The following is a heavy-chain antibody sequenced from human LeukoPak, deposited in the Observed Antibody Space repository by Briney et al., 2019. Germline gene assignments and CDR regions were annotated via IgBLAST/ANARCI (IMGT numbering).Heavy chain of an antibody. V-gene: IGHV4-59*08. CDR3: AASYGSGSRHNWFDP. D-gene: IGHD3-10*01. Sequence: SETLSLTCTVSGGSISSYYWSWIRQPPGKGLEWIGYIYYSGSTNYNPSLKSRVTISVDTSKNQFSLKLSSVTAADTAVYYCAASYGSGSRHNWFDPWGQGTLVTVSS. CDR1: GGSISSYY. CDR2: IYYSGST. J-gene: IGHJ5*02.